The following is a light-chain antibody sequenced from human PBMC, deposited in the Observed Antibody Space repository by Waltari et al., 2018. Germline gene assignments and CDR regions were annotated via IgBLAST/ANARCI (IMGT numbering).Light chain of an antibody. J-gene: IGLJ3*02. Sequence: QSALTQPASVSGSPGQSITISCTGTSSDVGGYNYVSWYQQHPGKAPKLMIYEVSNRPSGFSNRVAGSKSGNPASLPISGLQAEDEADYYCSSYTSSSTRVFGGGTKLTVL. CDR1: SSDVGGYNY. V-gene: IGLV2-14*01. CDR2: EVS. CDR3: SSYTSSSTRV.